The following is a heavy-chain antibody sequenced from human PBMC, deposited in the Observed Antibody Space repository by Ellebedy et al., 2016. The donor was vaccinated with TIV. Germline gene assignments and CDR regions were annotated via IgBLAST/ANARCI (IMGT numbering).Heavy chain of an antibody. J-gene: IGHJ4*02. V-gene: IGHV3-48*04. CDR2: VSDNYDTT. D-gene: IGHD1-1*01. CDR3: ARDRIGDNWYTTFDC. Sequence: GESLKISXAGSGFSFSRYGMNWVRQAPGQGLEWLAYVSDNYDTTHYANSVRDRFTISRDNAKASVYLRINNLGTEDTALYFCARDRIGDNWYTTFDCWGQGTLVSVSS. CDR1: GFSFSRYG.